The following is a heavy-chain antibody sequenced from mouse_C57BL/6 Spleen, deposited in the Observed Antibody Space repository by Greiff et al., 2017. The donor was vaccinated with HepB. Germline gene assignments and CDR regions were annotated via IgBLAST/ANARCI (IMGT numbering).Heavy chain of an antibody. V-gene: IGHV1-72*01. Sequence: QVHVKQPGAELVKPGASVKLSCKASGYTFTSYWMHWVKQRPGRGLEWIGRIDPNSGGTKYNEKFKSKATLTVDKPSSTAYMQRSSLTSEDSAVYYCARWAYYSKPFYAMDYWGQGTSVTVSS. J-gene: IGHJ4*01. CDR2: IDPNSGGT. CDR1: GYTFTSYW. D-gene: IGHD2-5*01. CDR3: ARWAYYSKPFYAMDY.